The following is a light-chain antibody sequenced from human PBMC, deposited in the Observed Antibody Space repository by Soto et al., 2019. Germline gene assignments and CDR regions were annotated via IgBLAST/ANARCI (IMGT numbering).Light chain of an antibody. CDR3: QQYTDNWT. CDR2: KAS. J-gene: IGKJ1*01. Sequence: DIQMTPSPSTLSASVGDRVTITCRASQSISSWLAWYQQKPGQAPKLLIYKASTLQSGVPSRFSGSGSGTEFTLAISSLQPDDSATYYCQQYTDNWTLGQGTKVEIK. CDR1: QSISSW. V-gene: IGKV1-5*03.